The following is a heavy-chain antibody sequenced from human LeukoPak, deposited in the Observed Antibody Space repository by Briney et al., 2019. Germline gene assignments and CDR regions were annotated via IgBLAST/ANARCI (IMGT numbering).Heavy chain of an antibody. CDR2: IYYSGST. J-gene: IGHJ4*02. Sequence: PSETLSLTCTVSGGSISSYYWSWIRQPPGKGLEWIGYIYYSGSTNYNPSLKSRVTISVDTSKNQFSLKLSSVTAADTAVYYCARLIMFAGSWYYFDYWSQGTLVTVSS. CDR1: GGSISSYY. CDR3: ARLIMFAGSWYYFDY. D-gene: IGHD6-13*01. V-gene: IGHV4-59*08.